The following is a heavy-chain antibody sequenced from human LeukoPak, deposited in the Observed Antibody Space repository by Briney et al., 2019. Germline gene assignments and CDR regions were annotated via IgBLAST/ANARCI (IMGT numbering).Heavy chain of an antibody. CDR2: ISSSGSTI. D-gene: IGHD2-8*01. J-gene: IGHJ6*03. Sequence: KAGGSLRLSCAASGFTFSDYYMSWIRQAPGKGLEWVSYISSSGSTIYYADSVKGRFRISRDNSNNILYLQMNSLRTEDTAVYYCAKDRCSNGIGCYYYYMEVWGKGTTVTISS. V-gene: IGHV3-11*04. CDR3: AKDRCSNGIGCYYYYMEV. CDR1: GFTFSDYY.